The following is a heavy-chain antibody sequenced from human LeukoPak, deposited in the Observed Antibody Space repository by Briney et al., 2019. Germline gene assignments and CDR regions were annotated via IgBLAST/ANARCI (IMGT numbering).Heavy chain of an antibody. CDR2: IRSKAYGGTT. D-gene: IGHD5-18*01. CDR3: RSSTWIQLWLMDY. J-gene: IGHJ4*02. CDR1: GFTFGDYA. V-gene: IGHV3-49*03. Sequence: GGSLRLSCTASGFTFGDYAMSWFRQAPGKGLEWVGFIRSKAYGGTTEYAASVKGRFTISRDDSKSIAYLQVNSLKTEDTAVYYCRSSTWIQLWLMDYWGQGTLVTVSS.